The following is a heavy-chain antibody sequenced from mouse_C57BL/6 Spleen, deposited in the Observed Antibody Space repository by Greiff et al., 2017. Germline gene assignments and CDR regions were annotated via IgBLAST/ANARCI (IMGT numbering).Heavy chain of an antibody. CDR1: GFNIKDYY. J-gene: IGHJ4*01. CDR2: IDPEDGDT. V-gene: IGHV14-1*01. CDR3: TRGYGSSSYAMGY. D-gene: IGHD1-1*01. Sequence: EVQLQQSGAELVRPGASVKLSCTASGFNIKDYYMHWVKQRPEQGLEWIGRIDPEDGDTEYAPKFQGKATMTADTSSNTAYLQLSSLTSEDTAVYYCTRGYGSSSYAMGYWGQGTSVTVAS.